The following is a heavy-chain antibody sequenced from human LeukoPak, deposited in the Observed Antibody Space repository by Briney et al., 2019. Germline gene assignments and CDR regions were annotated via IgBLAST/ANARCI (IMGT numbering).Heavy chain of an antibody. V-gene: IGHV3-23*01. CDR1: GFTFSSYA. CDR2: ISGSDGST. CDR3: AKDTVRGVSGFDY. J-gene: IGHJ4*02. D-gene: IGHD3-10*01. Sequence: GGSLRLSCAASGFTFSSYAMSWVRQAPGKGLEWVSAISGSDGSTYYADSVKGRFTISRDNSKNTLYLQMNSLRAEDTAVYYCAKDTVRGVSGFDYWGQGTLVTVSS.